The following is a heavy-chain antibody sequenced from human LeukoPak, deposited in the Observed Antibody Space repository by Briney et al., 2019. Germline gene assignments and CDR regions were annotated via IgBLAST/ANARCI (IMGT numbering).Heavy chain of an antibody. Sequence: SGGSLRLSCAASGFTFSSYGMHWVRQAPGKGLDWVAFIRYDGSNKYYADSVKGRFTISRDNSKNTLYLQMNSLRAEDTAVYYCAKDSNPHYDFWSGYFYWGQGTLVTVSS. J-gene: IGHJ4*02. CDR3: AKDSNPHYDFWSGYFY. D-gene: IGHD3-3*01. V-gene: IGHV3-30*02. CDR1: GFTFSSYG. CDR2: IRYDGSNK.